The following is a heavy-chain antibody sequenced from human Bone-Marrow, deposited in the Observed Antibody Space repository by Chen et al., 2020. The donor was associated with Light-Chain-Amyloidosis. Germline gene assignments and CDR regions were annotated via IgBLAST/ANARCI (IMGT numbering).Heavy chain of an antibody. Sequence: QLQLQESGPGLVKPSETLSLTCTVSGGSISSSSYYWGWIRQPPGKGLEWIGSIYYSGSTYHNPSLKIRVTISVDTSNNQFSLKLSSVTAADAAVYYCARAGDGSYYYMDVWGKGTTVTVSS. CDR2: IYYSGST. V-gene: IGHV4-39*01. CDR1: GGSISSSSYY. D-gene: IGHD7-27*01. J-gene: IGHJ6*03. CDR3: ARAGDGSYYYMDV.